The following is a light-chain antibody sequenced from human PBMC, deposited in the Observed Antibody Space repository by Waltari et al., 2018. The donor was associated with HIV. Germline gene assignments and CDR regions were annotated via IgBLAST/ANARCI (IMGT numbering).Light chain of an antibody. Sequence: QSALTQPASVSGSPGQSLTTTCTGTNRNIGFFNLVSWYQQYPGKAPQLLIYGVTSRPPGVSNRFSGSKSGNTASLTISGLQTDDEAEYYCNSYSSDDTVVFGGGTKLTVL. CDR1: NRNIGFFNL. V-gene: IGLV2-14*01. CDR3: NSYSSDDTVV. CDR2: GVT. J-gene: IGLJ2*01.